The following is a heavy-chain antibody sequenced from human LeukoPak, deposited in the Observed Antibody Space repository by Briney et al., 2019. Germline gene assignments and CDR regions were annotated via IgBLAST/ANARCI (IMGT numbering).Heavy chain of an antibody. CDR3: ARQGSSWSYYYYGMDV. D-gene: IGHD6-13*01. Sequence: SETLSLTCAVYGGSFSGCYWSWIRQPPGNGLEWIGEINHSGSTNYNPSLKSRVTISVDTSKNQFSLKLSSVTAADTAVYYCARQGSSWSYYYYGMDVWGQGTTVTVSS. J-gene: IGHJ6*02. V-gene: IGHV4-34*01. CDR2: INHSGST. CDR1: GGSFSGCY.